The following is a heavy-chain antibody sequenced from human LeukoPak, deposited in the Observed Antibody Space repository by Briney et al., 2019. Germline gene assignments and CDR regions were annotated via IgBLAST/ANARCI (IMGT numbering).Heavy chain of an antibody. CDR1: GFTFSSYW. J-gene: IGHJ4*02. Sequence: PGGSLRLSCAASGFTFSSYWMSWVRQAPGKGLEWVSSISSSSSYIYYADSVKGRFTISRDNAKNSLYLQMNSLRAEDTAVYYCATYDYGGNSDYWGQGTLVTVSS. V-gene: IGHV3-21*01. CDR3: ATYDYGGNSDY. CDR2: ISSSSSYI. D-gene: IGHD4-23*01.